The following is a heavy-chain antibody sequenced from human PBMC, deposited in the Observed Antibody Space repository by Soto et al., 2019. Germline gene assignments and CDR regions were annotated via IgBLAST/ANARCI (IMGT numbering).Heavy chain of an antibody. J-gene: IGHJ5*02. V-gene: IGHV1-69*02. CDR3: ARLGYCSSTSCYAGLDNWFDP. CDR1: GGTFSSYT. D-gene: IGHD2-2*01. CDR2: IIPILGIA. Sequence: SVKVSCKASGGTFSSYTISWVRQAPGQGLEWMGRIIPILGIANYAQKFQGRVTITADKSTSTAYMELSSLRSEDTAVYYCARLGYCSSTSCYAGLDNWFDPWGQGTLVTVSS.